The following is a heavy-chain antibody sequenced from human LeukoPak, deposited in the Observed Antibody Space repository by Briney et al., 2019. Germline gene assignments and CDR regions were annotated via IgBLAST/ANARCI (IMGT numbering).Heavy chain of an antibody. J-gene: IGHJ3*02. CDR3: ARSLGYYDSSGYYSTGAFDI. Sequence: SETLSLTCTVSGGSISSGGYYWSWIRQHPGKGLEWIGYIYYSGSTYYNPSLKSRVTISVDTSKNQFSLKLSSVTAADTAVYYCARSLGYYDSSGYYSTGAFDIWGQGTMVTVSS. CDR1: GGSISSGGYY. D-gene: IGHD3-22*01. CDR2: IYYSGST. V-gene: IGHV4-31*03.